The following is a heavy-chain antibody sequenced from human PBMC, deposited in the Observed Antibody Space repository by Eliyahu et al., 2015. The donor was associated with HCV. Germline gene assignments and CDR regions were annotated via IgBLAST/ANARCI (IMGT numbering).Heavy chain of an antibody. J-gene: IGHJ2*01. D-gene: IGHD2-15*01. CDR3: ARDRYCSGGSCFDWYFDL. CDR2: IYYSGST. Sequence: VSGGPISSYYWSWIRQPPGKGLEWIGYIYYSGSTNYNPSLKSRVTISVDTSKNQFSLKLSSVTAADTAVYYCARDRYCSGGSCFDWYFDLWGRGTLVTVSS. CDR1: GGPISSYY. V-gene: IGHV4-59*01.